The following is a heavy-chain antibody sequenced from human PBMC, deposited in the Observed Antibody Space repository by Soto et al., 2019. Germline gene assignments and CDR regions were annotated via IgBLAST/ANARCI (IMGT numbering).Heavy chain of an antibody. D-gene: IGHD3-9*01. V-gene: IGHV4-31*03. CDR2: IYYSGST. CDR3: ARADYDILTGYYTANYFDY. Sequence: SETLSLTCPVSGGSISSGRYYWSWLRQHPGKGLEWIGYIYYSGSTYYNPSLKSRVTISVDTSKNQFSLKLSSVTAADTAVYYCARADYDILTGYYTANYFDYWGQGTLVTVSS. J-gene: IGHJ4*02. CDR1: GGSISSGRYY.